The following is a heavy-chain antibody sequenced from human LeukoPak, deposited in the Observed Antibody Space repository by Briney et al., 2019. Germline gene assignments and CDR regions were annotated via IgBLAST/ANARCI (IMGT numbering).Heavy chain of an antibody. CDR2: IIPIFGTA. Sequence: ASVKVSCKASGGTFSSYAISWVRQAPGQGLEWMGGIIPIFGTANYAQKFQGRVTITADESTSTAYMELSSLKSEDTAVYYCARGKVPAAPYPFDYWGQGTLVTVSS. D-gene: IGHD2-2*01. CDR3: ARGKVPAAPYPFDY. CDR1: GGTFSSYA. J-gene: IGHJ4*02. V-gene: IGHV1-69*01.